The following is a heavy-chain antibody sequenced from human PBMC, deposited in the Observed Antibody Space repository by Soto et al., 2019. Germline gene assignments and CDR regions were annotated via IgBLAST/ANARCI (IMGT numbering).Heavy chain of an antibody. D-gene: IGHD3-22*01. J-gene: IGHJ6*02. CDR2: MNPSGGTT. CDR1: GYTLTSYY. CDR3: AREYYYDSSGYLGALYYYYYYGMDV. Sequence: ASVKVSCKASGYTLTSYYMHWVRQAPGQGLEWMGIMNPSGGTTSYAQKFQGRVTMTRDTSRRTAYMELSSLRSEDTAVYYCAREYYYDSSGYLGALYYYYYYGMDVWGQGTTVTVSS. V-gene: IGHV1-46*01.